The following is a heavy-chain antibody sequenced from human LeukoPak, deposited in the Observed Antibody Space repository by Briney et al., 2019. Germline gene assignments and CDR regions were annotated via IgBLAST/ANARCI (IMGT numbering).Heavy chain of an antibody. V-gene: IGHV1-18*01. CDR2: ISAYNGNT. CDR1: GYTFTSYG. J-gene: IGHJ6*03. D-gene: IGHD5-24*01. Sequence: ASVKVSCKASGYTFTSYGISWVRQAPGQGLEWMGWISAYNGNTNYAQKFQGRVTMTEDTSTDTAYMELSSLRSEDTAVYYCATALKVGNGYNSYYYYYMDVWGKGTTVTVSS. CDR3: ATALKVGNGYNSYYYYYMDV.